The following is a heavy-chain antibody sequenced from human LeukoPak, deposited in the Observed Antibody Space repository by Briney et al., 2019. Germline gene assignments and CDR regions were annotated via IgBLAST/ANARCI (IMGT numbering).Heavy chain of an antibody. D-gene: IGHD3-22*01. J-gene: IGHJ4*02. CDR1: GFTFSSYS. Sequence: GGSLRLSCAAAGFTFSSYSMNWVRQAPGKGLLWVSYISSSSSPTYYADSVKGRFTISRDNAKNSLYLQMNSLRDEDTAVYYCARDYYDSSGHYYVDSWGQGTLVTVSS. CDR2: ISSSSSPT. CDR3: ARDYYDSSGHYYVDS. V-gene: IGHV3-48*02.